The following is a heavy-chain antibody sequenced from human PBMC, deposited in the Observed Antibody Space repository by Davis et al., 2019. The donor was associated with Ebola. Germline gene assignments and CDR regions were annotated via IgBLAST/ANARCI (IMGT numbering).Heavy chain of an antibody. CDR1: GFSLSTSGMC. J-gene: IGHJ4*02. D-gene: IGHD4-11*01. Sequence: SGPTLVKPTPTLTLTCTFSGFSLSTSGMCVSWICQPPGKALEWLARIDWDDDKYYSTSLKTRLTISKDTSKNQVVLTMTNMDPVDTATYYCARTRADYSEVYYFDYWGQGTLVTVSS. V-gene: IGHV2-70*11. CDR3: ARTRADYSEVYYFDY. CDR2: IDWDDDK.